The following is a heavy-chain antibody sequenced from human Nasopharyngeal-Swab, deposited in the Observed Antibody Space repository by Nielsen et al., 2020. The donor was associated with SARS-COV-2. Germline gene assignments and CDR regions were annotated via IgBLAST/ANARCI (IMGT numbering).Heavy chain of an antibody. V-gene: IGHV3-30-3*01. Sequence: VRQAPGKGLEWVAVISYDGSNKYYADSVKGRFTISRDNFKSTLYLQMNSLRAEDTAVYYCARGPFYYFDYWGQGTLVTVSS. J-gene: IGHJ4*02. CDR2: ISYDGSNK. CDR3: ARGPFYYFDY.